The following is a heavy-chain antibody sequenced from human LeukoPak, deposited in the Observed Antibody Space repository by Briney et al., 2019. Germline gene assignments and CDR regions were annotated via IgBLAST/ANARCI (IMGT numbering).Heavy chain of an antibody. V-gene: IGHV1-18*01. CDR1: GYTFTSYG. CDR3: ATFSYGGSEEDFDY. D-gene: IGHD5-12*01. CDR2: ISTYNGNT. Sequence: GASVKVSCKASGYTFTSYGISWVRQAPGQGLEWMGWISTYNGNTNSAQKFQGRVTITTDTSTSTAYMDLRSLRSDDTAVYYCATFSYGGSEEDFDYWGQGTLVTVSS. J-gene: IGHJ4*02.